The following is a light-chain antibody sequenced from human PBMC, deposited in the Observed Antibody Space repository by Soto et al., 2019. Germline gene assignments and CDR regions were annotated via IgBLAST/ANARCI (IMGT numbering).Light chain of an antibody. J-gene: IGKJ1*01. Sequence: EIVLTQSPATLTSSPRQTDTLSCRASQYVGTRLAWYQHKPGQAPRLLIYYTSNGATGIPARFSGSGSGTDFTLTINSLAPEEFAIYYCHQRQSWPRTVGQGTKVDIK. V-gene: IGKV3-11*01. CDR2: YTS. CDR1: QYVGTR. CDR3: HQRQSWPRT.